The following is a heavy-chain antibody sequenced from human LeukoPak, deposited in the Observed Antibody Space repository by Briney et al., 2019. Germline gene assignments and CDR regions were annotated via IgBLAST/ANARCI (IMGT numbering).Heavy chain of an antibody. CDR1: GFTFSTFA. CDR3: AKGEDGYFDY. J-gene: IGHJ4*02. CDR2: IFPSGGEI. Sequence: GGSLRLSCAASGFTFSTFAMIWVRQPPGKGLEWVSSIFPSGGEIHYADSVRGRFTISRDNSKNTLYLQMNSLRAEDTAVYYCAKGEDGYFDYWGQGTLVTVSS. D-gene: IGHD5-24*01. V-gene: IGHV3-23*01.